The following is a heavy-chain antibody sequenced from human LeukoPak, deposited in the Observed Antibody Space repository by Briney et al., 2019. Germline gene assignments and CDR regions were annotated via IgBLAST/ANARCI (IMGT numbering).Heavy chain of an antibody. CDR3: ARNGQQWPVYSCDD. V-gene: IGHV3-33*01. D-gene: IGHD6-19*01. CDR2: IWYAGNNK. CDR1: GFNFSSFG. Sequence: GGSLRLSCAASGFNFSSFGMHWVRQAPGKGLEWVAVIWYAGNNKYYADSMKGRFTISRDNSKNTLYLHMNSLRAEDTAVYYCARNGQQWPVYSCDDWGQGTLVAVSS. J-gene: IGHJ4*02.